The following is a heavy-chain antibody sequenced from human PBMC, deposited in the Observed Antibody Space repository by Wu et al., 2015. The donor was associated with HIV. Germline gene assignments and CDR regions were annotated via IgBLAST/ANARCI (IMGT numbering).Heavy chain of an antibody. Sequence: QVQLQQWGAGLLKPSETLSLTCAVYGGSFSGYYWSWIRQPPGKGLEWIGEINHSGSTNYNPSLKSRVTISVDTSKNQFSLKLSSVTAADTAVYYCARGKTARPPKKTQTYYYYYYYMDVWGKGTTVTVSS. CDR2: INHSGST. J-gene: IGHJ6*03. CDR1: GGSFSGYY. D-gene: IGHD6-6*01. CDR3: ARGKTARPPKKTQTYYYYYYYMDV. V-gene: IGHV4-34*01.